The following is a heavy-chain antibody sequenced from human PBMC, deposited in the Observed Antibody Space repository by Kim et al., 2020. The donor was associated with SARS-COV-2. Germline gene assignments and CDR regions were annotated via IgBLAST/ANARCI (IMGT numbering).Heavy chain of an antibody. Sequence: GGSLRLSCAASGFTFSSYGMHWVRQAPGKGLEWVAVIWYDGSNKYYADSVKGRFTISRDNSKNTLYLQMNSLRAEDTAVYYCARDNSEYSSSSGLFDYWGQGTLVTVSS. D-gene: IGHD6-6*01. CDR3: ARDNSEYSSSSGLFDY. V-gene: IGHV3-33*01. CDR1: GFTFSSYG. J-gene: IGHJ4*02. CDR2: IWYDGSNK.